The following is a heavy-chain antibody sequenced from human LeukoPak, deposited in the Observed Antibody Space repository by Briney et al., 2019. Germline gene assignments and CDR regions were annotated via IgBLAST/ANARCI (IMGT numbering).Heavy chain of an antibody. CDR2: ISASGGST. J-gene: IGHJ4*02. CDR1: GFTFSTYA. Sequence: QPGGSLRLSCAASGFTFSTYAMNWVRQAPGKGLEWVSGISASGGSTWYADSVKGRFTISRDNSKNTLYLQMNSLRAEDTAVYYCAKDHYYDSSGYCDYWGQGTLVTVSS. D-gene: IGHD3-22*01. V-gene: IGHV3-23*01. CDR3: AKDHYYDSSGYCDY.